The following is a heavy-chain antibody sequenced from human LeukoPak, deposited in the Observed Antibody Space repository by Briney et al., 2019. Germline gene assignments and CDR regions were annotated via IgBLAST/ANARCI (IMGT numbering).Heavy chain of an antibody. CDR1: GDSVSSNSAA. CDR2: TYYRSKWYN. V-gene: IGHV6-1*01. CDR3: ARVPRGSSWPRDYYMDV. J-gene: IGHJ6*03. Sequence: SQTLSLTCAISGDSVSSNSAAWNWIRQSPSRALEWLGRTYYRSKWYNDYAVSVKSRITINPDTSKNQFSLQLNSVTPEDTAVYYCARVPRGSSWPRDYYMDVWGKGTTVTISS. D-gene: IGHD6-13*01.